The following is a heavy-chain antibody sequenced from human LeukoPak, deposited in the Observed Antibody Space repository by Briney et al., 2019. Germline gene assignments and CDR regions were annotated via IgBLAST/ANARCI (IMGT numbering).Heavy chain of an antibody. V-gene: IGHV4-59*01. D-gene: IGHD3-22*01. J-gene: IGHJ4*02. CDR2: ISDSGST. CDR1: GGSISNYY. Sequence: SETLSLTCTVSGGSISNYYRSWIRQPPGKGLEWIGYISDSGSTNYNPSLKSRVTISVDTSRYQFSLRLSSVTAADTAIYYCARDLSIGYSDYWGQGTLVTVSS. CDR3: ARDLSIGYSDY.